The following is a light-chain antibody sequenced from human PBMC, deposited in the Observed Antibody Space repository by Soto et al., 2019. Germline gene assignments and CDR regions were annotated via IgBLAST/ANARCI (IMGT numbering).Light chain of an antibody. CDR3: HHYGGSPFT. Sequence: EIVLTQSPGTLSLSPGERATLSCRASQSVSSNFLAWFQQKPGRVPSLLIYDASSRATGIPDRFSASGSGTDFTLTITRLEPEDFAVYYCHHYGGSPFTFGQGTRLEI. CDR1: QSVSSNF. V-gene: IGKV3-20*01. J-gene: IGKJ5*01. CDR2: DAS.